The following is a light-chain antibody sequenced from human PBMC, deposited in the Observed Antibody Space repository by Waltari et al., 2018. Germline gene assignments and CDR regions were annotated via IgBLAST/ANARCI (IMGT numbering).Light chain of an antibody. CDR1: QTVNCN. CDR2: GAS. Sequence: EIVMTKSQATLTQSAGDRGTNSCRASQTVNCNLAWYHEIPGQAPRLLIYGASTRATGIPDRFSGSGSGTDFTLTISSLEPEDVAVYYCLQRSDWPYSFGQGTKVEIK. J-gene: IGKJ2*03. CDR3: LQRSDWPYS. V-gene: IGKV3D-15*01.